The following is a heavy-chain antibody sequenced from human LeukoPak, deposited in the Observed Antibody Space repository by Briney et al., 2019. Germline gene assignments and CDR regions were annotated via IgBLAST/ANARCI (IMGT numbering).Heavy chain of an antibody. CDR3: ARHPIIVVVPAAKGGWFDP. CDR2: IYYSGST. J-gene: IGHJ5*02. V-gene: IGHV4-39*01. CDR1: GGSISSSSYY. D-gene: IGHD2-2*01. Sequence: SETLSLTCTVSGGSISSSSYYWGWIRQPPGKGLEWIGSIYYSGSTYYNPSLKSRVTISVDTSKNQFSLKLGSVTAADTAVYYCARHPIIVVVPAAKGGWFDPWGQGTLVTVSS.